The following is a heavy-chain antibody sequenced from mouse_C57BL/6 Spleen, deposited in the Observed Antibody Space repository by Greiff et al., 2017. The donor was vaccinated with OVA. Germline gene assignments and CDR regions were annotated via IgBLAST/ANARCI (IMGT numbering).Heavy chain of an antibody. V-gene: IGHV1-63*01. Sequence: QVQLQQSGAELVRPGTSVKMSCKASGYTFTNYWIGWAKQRPGHGLEWIGDIYPGGGYTNYNEKFKGKATLTADKSSSTAYMQFSSLTSEDSAIYYCARRGITTVVDPYYFDYWGRGTTLTVSS. CDR2: IYPGGGYT. J-gene: IGHJ2*01. D-gene: IGHD1-1*01. CDR1: GYTFTNYW. CDR3: ARRGITTVVDPYYFDY.